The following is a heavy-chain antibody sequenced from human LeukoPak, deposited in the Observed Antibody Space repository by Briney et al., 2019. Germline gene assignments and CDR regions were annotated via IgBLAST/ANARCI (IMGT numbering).Heavy chain of an antibody. CDR1: GGSFSGYL. CDR2: INQSGTT. V-gene: IGHV4-34*01. Sequence: SETLSLTCSVYGGSFSGYLWSWIRQAPGKGLEWIGEINQSGTTKYNPSLETRLTISVDRPKNQFSLNLSSVTAADTAVYYCARGFLASNYSWFAPWGQGTLVTVSS. CDR3: ARGFLASNYSWFAP. J-gene: IGHJ5*02. D-gene: IGHD1-1*01.